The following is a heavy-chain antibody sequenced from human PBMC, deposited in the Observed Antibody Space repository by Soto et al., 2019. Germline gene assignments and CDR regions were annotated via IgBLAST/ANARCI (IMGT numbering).Heavy chain of an antibody. V-gene: IGHV5-10-1*01. CDR1: GYSFTIYW. CDR2: IDPGDSYI. J-gene: IGHJ6*02. D-gene: IGHD4-4*01. CDR3: TRLTNYADAMDV. Sequence: PGESLKISCKVSGYSFTIYWITWVRQVPGKGLEWMGRIDPGDSYINYSPSFQGHVTISADKSTSTAYLQWSSLKASDTAMYYCTRLTNYADAMDVWGQGTTVTVSS.